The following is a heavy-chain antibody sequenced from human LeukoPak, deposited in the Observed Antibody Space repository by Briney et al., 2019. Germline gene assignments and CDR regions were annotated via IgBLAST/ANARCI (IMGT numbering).Heavy chain of an antibody. J-gene: IGHJ4*02. D-gene: IGHD3-22*01. CDR3: ARDEDYHDSSGYV. V-gene: IGHV1-69*01. CDR2: IIPIFGTA. CDR1: GGTFSSYA. Sequence: SVKVSCKASGGTFSSYAISWVRQAPGQGLEWMGGIIPIFGTANYAQKFQGRVTITADESTSTAYMELSSLRSEDTAVYYCARDEDYHDSSGYVWGQGTLVTVSS.